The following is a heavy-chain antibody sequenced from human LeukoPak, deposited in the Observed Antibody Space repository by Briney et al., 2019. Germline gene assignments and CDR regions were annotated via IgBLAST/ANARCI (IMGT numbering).Heavy chain of an antibody. V-gene: IGHV5-51*01. J-gene: IGHJ6*02. CDR3: ARQGMDV. CDR2: IYTGDSAI. Sequence: GEFLKISCKGPGYSFTTYWIAWVRQMPGKGLEWMGMIYTGDSAITYSPSFRGQVTISADKSITTAYLQWSSLKASDTAIYFCARQGMDVWGQGTTVTVSS. CDR1: GYSFTTYW.